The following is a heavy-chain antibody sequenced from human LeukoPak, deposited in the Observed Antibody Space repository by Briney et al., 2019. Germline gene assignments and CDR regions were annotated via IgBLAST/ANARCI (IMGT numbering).Heavy chain of an antibody. CDR1: GGSISSYY. CDR3: AREVDAFDI. Sequence: PSETLSLTCTVSGGSISSYYWSWIRQPPGKGLEWIGYVYYSGSTNYNPSLKSRVTISVDTSKNQFSLKLSSVTAADTAVYYCAREVDAFDIWGQGTMVTVSS. CDR2: VYYSGST. V-gene: IGHV4-59*01. J-gene: IGHJ3*02.